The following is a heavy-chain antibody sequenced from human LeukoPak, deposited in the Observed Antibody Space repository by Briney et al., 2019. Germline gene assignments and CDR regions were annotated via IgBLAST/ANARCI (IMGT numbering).Heavy chain of an antibody. CDR3: AKAGSVTGNPSFDY. Sequence: GGSLRLSCAASGFTFSNYAMSWVRQAPGKGLEWVSAISGSGDNTYYADSVKGRFTVSRDNSKNTLYVQMKSLRAEDTAVYYCAKAGSVTGNPSFDYWGQGTLVTVSS. CDR2: ISGSGDNT. D-gene: IGHD3-10*01. CDR1: GFTFSNYA. V-gene: IGHV3-23*01. J-gene: IGHJ4*02.